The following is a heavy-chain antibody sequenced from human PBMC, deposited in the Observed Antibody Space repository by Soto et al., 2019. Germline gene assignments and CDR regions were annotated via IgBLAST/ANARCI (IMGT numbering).Heavy chain of an antibody. Sequence: GGSLRLSCAVSGFTFSPYAMTWVRQAPGKGLEWVSSISGSGGNTNYADSVKGRFTVSRDNSKRTLSLQMNSLTEEDTAIYYCAKGLRRLLRTQYYYGLDVWGRGTTVTVSS. CDR2: ISGSGGNT. CDR3: AKGLRRLLRTQYYYGLDV. V-gene: IGHV3-23*01. CDR1: GFTFSPYA. D-gene: IGHD3-16*01. J-gene: IGHJ6*02.